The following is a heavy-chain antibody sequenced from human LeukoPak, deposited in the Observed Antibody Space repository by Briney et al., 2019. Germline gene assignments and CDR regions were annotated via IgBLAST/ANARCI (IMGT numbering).Heavy chain of an antibody. D-gene: IGHD2-2*03. CDR1: GYTFTTYG. J-gene: IGHJ6*03. CDR2: ISAYNGNT. CDR3: ARTGSVGGYCSSTSCSYYYMDV. V-gene: IGHV1-18*01. Sequence: ASVKVSCKASGYTFTTYGISWVRQAPGQGLEWMGWISAYNGNTNYVQKLQGRVTMTTDTSTSTAYMELRSLRSEDTAVYYCARTGSVGGYCSSTSCSYYYMDVWGKGTTVTVSS.